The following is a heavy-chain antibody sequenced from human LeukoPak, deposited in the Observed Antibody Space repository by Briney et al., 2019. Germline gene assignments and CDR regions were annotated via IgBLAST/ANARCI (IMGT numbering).Heavy chain of an antibody. V-gene: IGHV1-18*01. Sequence: GASVKVSCKASGYTFTSYGISWVRQAPGQGLEWMGWISAYNGNTNYAQKLQGRVTMTTDTSTSTAYMELRSLGSDDTAVYYCARGGAAAGTGDAFDIWGQGTMVTVSS. CDR1: GYTFTSYG. CDR2: ISAYNGNT. CDR3: ARGGAAAGTGDAFDI. J-gene: IGHJ3*02. D-gene: IGHD6-13*01.